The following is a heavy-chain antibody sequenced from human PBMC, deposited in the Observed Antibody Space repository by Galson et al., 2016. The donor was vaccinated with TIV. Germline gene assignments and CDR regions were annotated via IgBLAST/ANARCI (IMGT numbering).Heavy chain of an antibody. CDR3: SRDNRVDDSSGYRSPFDY. CDR1: GYTFTSYG. CDR2: ISTYNGNT. J-gene: IGHJ4*02. D-gene: IGHD3-22*01. Sequence: SVKVSCKASGYTFTSYGISWVRQAPGQGLEWMGWISTYNGNTNYVQKLQGRVTMTTDTSTSTAYMELRSLRSDDTAVYYCSRDNRVDDSSGYRSPFDYWGQGTLVTVSS. V-gene: IGHV1-18*01.